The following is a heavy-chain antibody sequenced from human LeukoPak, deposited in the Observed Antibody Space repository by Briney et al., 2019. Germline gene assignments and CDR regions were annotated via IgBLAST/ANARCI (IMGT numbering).Heavy chain of an antibody. D-gene: IGHD5-12*01. CDR2: IKDDGSEK. Sequence: GGSLRLSCAASGFTFSDYWLSWFRQAPGKGLEWVANIKDDGSEKYYVDSVKGRFTISRDNAKNSLYLQMNSLRVEDTAVYYCARGYSGYVFYDYWGQGTLVTVSS. CDR3: ARGYSGYVFYDY. CDR1: GFTFSDYW. J-gene: IGHJ4*02. V-gene: IGHV3-7*04.